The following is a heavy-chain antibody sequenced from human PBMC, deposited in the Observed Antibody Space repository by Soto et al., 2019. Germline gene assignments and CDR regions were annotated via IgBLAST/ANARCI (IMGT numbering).Heavy chain of an antibody. CDR2: IYHGDSDT. J-gene: IGHJ4*02. CDR1: GYSFTSYW. D-gene: IGHD3-22*01. CDR3: ARRMYYYDSSGYYWDSYYFDD. Sequence: GESLKISCKGSGYSFTSYWIGWVRQTPGKGLERMGIIYHGDSDTRYSPSLQGQATISADKSISTAYLQWSSLKASDTAMYYCARRMYYYDSSGYYWDSYYFDDWGQGTLVTVSS. V-gene: IGHV5-51*01.